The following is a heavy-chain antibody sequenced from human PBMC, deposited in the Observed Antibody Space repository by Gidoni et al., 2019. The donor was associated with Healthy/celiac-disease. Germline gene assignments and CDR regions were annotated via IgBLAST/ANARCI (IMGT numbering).Heavy chain of an antibody. J-gene: IGHJ6*02. CDR2: IGTAGDT. Sequence: EVQLVESGGGLVQPGGSLRLSCAASGFTFSSYDMHWVRQATGKGLEWVSAIGTAGDTYYPGSVKGRFTISRENAKNSLYLQMNSLRAGDTAVYYCARVSRDYYYGMDVWGQGTTVTVSS. V-gene: IGHV3-13*04. CDR1: GFTFSSYD. D-gene: IGHD6-13*01. CDR3: ARVSRDYYYGMDV.